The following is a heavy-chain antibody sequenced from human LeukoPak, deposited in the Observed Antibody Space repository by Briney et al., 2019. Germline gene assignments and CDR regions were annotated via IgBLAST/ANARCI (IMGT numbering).Heavy chain of an antibody. CDR3: ATVNYYDSSGRLHFDY. CDR1: GYTFTGYY. D-gene: IGHD3-22*01. Sequence: ASVKVSCKASGYTFTGYYMHWVRQAPGQGLEWMGWINPNSGGTNYAQKFQGRVTMTEDTSTDTAYMELSSLRSEDTAVYYCATVNYYDSSGRLHFDYWGQGTLVTVSS. CDR2: INPNSGGT. J-gene: IGHJ4*02. V-gene: IGHV1-2*02.